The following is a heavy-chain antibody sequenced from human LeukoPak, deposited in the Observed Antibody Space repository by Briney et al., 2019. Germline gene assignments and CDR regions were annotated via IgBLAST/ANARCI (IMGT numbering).Heavy chain of an antibody. J-gene: IGHJ6*02. Sequence: PGGSLRLSCAASGFTFRNHDLNWVRQAPGKGLEWVSYISSSGITIYYADSVKGRFTISRDNAKNSLYLQMNSLRAEDTAVYHCVRGWYCSSISCYDYYYGMDVWGQGTTVTVSS. CDR2: ISSSGITI. V-gene: IGHV3-48*03. D-gene: IGHD2-2*01. CDR1: GFTFRNHD. CDR3: VRGWYCSSISCYDYYYGMDV.